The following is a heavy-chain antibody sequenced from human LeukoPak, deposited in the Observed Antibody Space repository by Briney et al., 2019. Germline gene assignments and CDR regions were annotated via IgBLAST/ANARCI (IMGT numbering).Heavy chain of an antibody. Sequence: SETLSLTCTVSGGSLSSNSWSWIRQPPGKGLEWFGYIYDSGSTQYNPSLQSRVSMSVDTSKHQFSLKVISAPAADTAVYYCARLEYGGNNWYFDLWGRGTLVTVSS. V-gene: IGHV4-59*08. CDR3: ARLEYGGNNWYFDL. CDR2: IYDSGST. CDR1: GGSLSSNS. D-gene: IGHD4/OR15-4a*01. J-gene: IGHJ2*01.